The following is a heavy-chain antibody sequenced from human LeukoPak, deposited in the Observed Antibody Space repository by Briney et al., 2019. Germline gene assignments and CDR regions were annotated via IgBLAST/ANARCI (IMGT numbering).Heavy chain of an antibody. D-gene: IGHD6-13*01. CDR1: GGSISSSSYY. J-gene: IGHJ4*02. CDR2: IYYSGST. Sequence: SETLSLTCTVSGGSISSSSYYWGWIRQPPGKGLEWIGSIYYSGSTYYNPSLKSRVTISVDTSKNQFSLKLSSVTAADTAVYYCAREGRIAAAGIGNYWGQGTLVTVSS. CDR3: AREGRIAAAGIGNY. V-gene: IGHV4-39*07.